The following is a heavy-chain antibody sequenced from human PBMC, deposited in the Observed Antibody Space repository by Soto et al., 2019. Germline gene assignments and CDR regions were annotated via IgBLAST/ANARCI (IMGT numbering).Heavy chain of an antibody. V-gene: IGHV3-23*01. J-gene: IGHJ4*02. CDR1: GFTFSSYA. CDR2: ISGRGGST. D-gene: IGHD2-8*01. CDR3: AKEGVGITNPTPTY. Sequence: VQLLESGGGLVQPGGYLRLSCAASGFTFSSYAMSWVRQAPGEGLEWVSAISGRGGSTYYADSVKGRFTISRDTSKNTLYLQMNSLRAEYTAVYYCAKEGVGITNPTPTYWGQGTLVTVSS.